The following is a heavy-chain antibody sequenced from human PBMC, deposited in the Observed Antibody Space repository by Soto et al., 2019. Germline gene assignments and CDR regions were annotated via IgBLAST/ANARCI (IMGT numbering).Heavy chain of an antibody. CDR1: GGTFSSYT. CDR3: ARTQQLVNGFFDP. CDR2: IIPILGIA. D-gene: IGHD6-13*01. J-gene: IGHJ5*02. Sequence: QVQLVQSGAEVKKPGSSVKVSCKASGGTFSSYTISWVRQAPGQGLEWMGRIIPILGIANYAQKFQGRVTITADKSTRTAYTELSSRRSEDTAVYYCARTQQLVNGFFDPWGQGTLVTVSS. V-gene: IGHV1-69*02.